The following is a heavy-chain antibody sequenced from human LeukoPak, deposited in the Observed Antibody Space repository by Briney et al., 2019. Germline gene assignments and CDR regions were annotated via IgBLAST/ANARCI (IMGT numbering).Heavy chain of an antibody. CDR3: SRDSDYSNYD. V-gene: IGHV3-7*01. CDR1: GFRCSSDW. CDR2: IKEDGSEK. J-gene: IGHJ4*02. Sequence: GGSLRLSGAASGFRCSSDWMSWVRQAPGKGLEWVANIKEDGSEKYHVDSVKGRFTISRDNAKNSLYLQMNSLRAEDTAVYYCSRDSDYSNYDWGQGTLVTVSS. D-gene: IGHD4-11*01.